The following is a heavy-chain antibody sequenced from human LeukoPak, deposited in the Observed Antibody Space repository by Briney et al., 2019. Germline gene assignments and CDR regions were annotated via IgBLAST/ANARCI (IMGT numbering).Heavy chain of an antibody. CDR2: INHSGST. CDR3: ARGRPNMDV. CDR1: GGSFSGYY. Sequence: PPETLSLTCAVYGGSFSGYYWSWIRQPPGKGLEWIGEINHSGSTNYNPSLKSRVTISVDTSKNQFSLKLNSVTAADTAVYYCARGRPNMDVWGKGTTVTVSS. J-gene: IGHJ6*03. V-gene: IGHV4-34*01.